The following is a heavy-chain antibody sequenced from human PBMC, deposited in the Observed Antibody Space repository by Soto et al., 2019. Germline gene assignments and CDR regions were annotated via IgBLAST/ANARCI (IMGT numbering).Heavy chain of an antibody. D-gene: IGHD6-19*01. CDR2: ISAYNGNT. CDR1: GYTFTSYG. Sequence: ASVKVSCKSSGYTFTSYGISWVRQAPGQGLEWMGWISAYNGNTEYAQNFQGRVTMTTDTSTSTAYMELRRVRSDDTAVYYWARDGRVLAVAGTDYCDLKAVWGRGSTVTVSS. V-gene: IGHV1-18*04. J-gene: IGHJ6*02. CDR3: ARDGRVLAVAGTDYCDLKAV.